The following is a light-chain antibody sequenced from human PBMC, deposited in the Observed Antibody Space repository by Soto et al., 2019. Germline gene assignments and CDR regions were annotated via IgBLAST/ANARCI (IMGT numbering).Light chain of an antibody. CDR3: SSYTSSSTYYV. CDR2: EVS. CDR1: SSDVGSYNR. Sequence: QSVLTQPPSVSGSPGQSVTISCTGTSSDVGSYNRVSWYQQPPGTAPKLMIYEVSNRPSGVPDRFSGSKSGNTASLTISGLQAEDEADYYCSSYTSSSTYYVFGTGTKVT. J-gene: IGLJ1*01. V-gene: IGLV2-18*02.